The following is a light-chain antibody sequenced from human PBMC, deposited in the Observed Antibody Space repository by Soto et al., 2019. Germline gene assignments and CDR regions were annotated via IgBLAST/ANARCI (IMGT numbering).Light chain of an antibody. Sequence: EIVLTQSPGTLSLSPGERATLSCRASQSVSSSYLAWYQQKPGQAPRLLIYGASSRATGIPDRFSGSGSGTDFTLPISSLEPEHGGVYYCQQYGSSPMYTFGQGTKLEIK. CDR3: QQYGSSPMYT. CDR1: QSVSSSY. V-gene: IGKV3-20*01. J-gene: IGKJ2*01. CDR2: GAS.